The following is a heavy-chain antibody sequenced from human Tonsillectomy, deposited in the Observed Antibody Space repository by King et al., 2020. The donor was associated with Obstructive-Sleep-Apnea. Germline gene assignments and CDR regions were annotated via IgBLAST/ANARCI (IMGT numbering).Heavy chain of an antibody. CDR3: AVLTTVTTEAFNI. V-gene: IGHV5-10-1*01. J-gene: IGHJ3*02. Sequence: QLVQSGAEVKKPGESLRISCKGSGYSSTSYWISWVRQMPGKGLEWMGRIDPSDSYTNYIPSFQGHVTLSADKSISTAYLHWSSLKASDTAMYYCAVLTTVTTEAFNIWGQGTMVTVSS. D-gene: IGHD4-17*01. CDR1: GYSSTSYW. CDR2: IDPSDSYT.